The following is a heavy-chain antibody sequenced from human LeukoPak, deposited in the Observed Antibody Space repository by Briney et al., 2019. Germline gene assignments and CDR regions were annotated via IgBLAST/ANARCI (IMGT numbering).Heavy chain of an antibody. CDR3: VKDAQRGFDYSNSLQN. CDR2: IWSDGSDK. J-gene: IGHJ1*01. V-gene: IGHV3-33*06. Sequence: QPGGSLRLSCAASGFTFSHYGMHWVRQAPGGGLEWVAVIWSDGSDKYYAKSVKGRFTISRDNSKNSLSLQMNSLRAEDTAVYYCVKDAQRGFDYSNSLQNWGQGILVTVSS. D-gene: IGHD4-11*01. CDR1: GFTFSHYG.